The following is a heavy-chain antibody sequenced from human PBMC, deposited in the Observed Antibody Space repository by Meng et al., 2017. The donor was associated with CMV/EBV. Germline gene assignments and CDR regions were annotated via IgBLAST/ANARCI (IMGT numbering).Heavy chain of an antibody. Sequence: GGSLRLSCKGSGYSFTSYWIGWVRQTSEKGLEWMGIMYPRDSDIRYSPSFQGQVTISADKSISTAYLQWSTLKASDTAIYYCARPTVVGGRPRTFDYWGQGTLVTVSS. CDR3: ARPTVVGGRPRTFDY. D-gene: IGHD3-16*01. J-gene: IGHJ4*02. V-gene: IGHV5-51*01. CDR1: GYSFTSYW. CDR2: MYPRDSDI.